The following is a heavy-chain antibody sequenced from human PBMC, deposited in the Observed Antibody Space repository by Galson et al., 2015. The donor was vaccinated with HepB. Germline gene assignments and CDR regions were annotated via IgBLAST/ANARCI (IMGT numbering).Heavy chain of an antibody. CDR3: SRGNYGRGGVPY. CDR2: ISSSSSYI. V-gene: IGHV3-21*01. D-gene: IGHD1-7*01. J-gene: IGHJ4*02. Sequence: SLRLSCAASGFTFSSYSMNWVRQAPGKGLEWVSSISSSSSYIYYADSVKGRFTISRDNAKNSLYLQMNSPRAEDTAVYYCSRGNYGRGGVPYWGQGALVTVSS. CDR1: GFTFSSYS.